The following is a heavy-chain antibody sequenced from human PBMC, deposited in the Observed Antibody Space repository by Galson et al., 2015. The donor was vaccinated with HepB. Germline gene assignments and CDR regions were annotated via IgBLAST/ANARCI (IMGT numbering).Heavy chain of an antibody. D-gene: IGHD6-6*01. V-gene: IGHV6-1*01. Sequence: CAISGDSVSSHSAAWNWIRQSPSRGLEWLGRTYYRSTWFSDYAVSVRGRITINSDTSKNQFSLQLNSVTPEDTAVYYCAKGGARDSSSAYFDYWGQGTRVTVSS. CDR1: GDSVSSHSAA. J-gene: IGHJ4*02. CDR2: TYYRSTWFS. CDR3: AKGGARDSSSAYFDY.